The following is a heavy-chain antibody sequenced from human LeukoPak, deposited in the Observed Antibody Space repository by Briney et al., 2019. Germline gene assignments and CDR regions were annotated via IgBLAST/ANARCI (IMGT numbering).Heavy chain of an antibody. V-gene: IGHV5-51*01. CDR1: GYSFTSYW. CDR3: AIQESEAAENWIDP. J-gene: IGHJ5*02. D-gene: IGHD2-15*01. CDR2: IYPGDSDT. Sequence: GESLKISCKGSGYSFTSYWIGWVRQMPGKGLEWRVIIYPGDSDTRYSPSFQGQVTISADKSISTAYLQWSSLEASDTAMYYCAIQESEAAENWIDPWGQGTLVSVSS.